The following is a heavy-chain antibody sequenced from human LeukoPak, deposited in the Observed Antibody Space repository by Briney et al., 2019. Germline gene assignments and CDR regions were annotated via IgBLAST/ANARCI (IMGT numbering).Heavy chain of an antibody. V-gene: IGHV4-59*01. J-gene: IGHJ4*02. CDR2: SYNSGST. Sequence: KPSETLSLTCTVSGGSINNYHWTWMRQPPGKGLECIGYSYNSGSTNYNPSLKSRVTISADTSKKQVSLKLNSVTAADTALYYCAGSWGSCSVEYWGQGTLVTVSS. CDR3: AGSWGSCSVEY. D-gene: IGHD7-27*01. CDR1: GGSINNYH.